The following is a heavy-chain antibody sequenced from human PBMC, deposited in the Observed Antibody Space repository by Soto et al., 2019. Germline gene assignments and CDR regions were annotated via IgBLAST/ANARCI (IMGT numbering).Heavy chain of an antibody. D-gene: IGHD4-17*01. CDR2: ILYDGSKK. Sequence: PGXSLRLSCAASGFTFSSYGLHWFRQAPGNGLEWVAVILYDGSKKYYADSMKGRFTISRDNSKNTLYLQMDSLRAEDTAVYYCAKDRGALRWSEEHYYFDYWGQGALVTISS. J-gene: IGHJ4*02. V-gene: IGHV3-30*18. CDR3: AKDRGALRWSEEHYYFDY. CDR1: GFTFSSYG.